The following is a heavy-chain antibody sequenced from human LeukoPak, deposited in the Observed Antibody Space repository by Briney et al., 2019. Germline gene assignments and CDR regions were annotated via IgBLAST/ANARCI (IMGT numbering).Heavy chain of an antibody. CDR2: IYYSGST. CDR1: GGSISSSSYY. CDR3: ARVSVRGVISGFYYFDY. J-gene: IGHJ4*02. Sequence: SETLSLTCTVSGGSISSSSYYWGWIRQPPGKGLEWMGSIYYSGSTYYNPSLKSRVTISVDTSKNQFSLKLNSVTAADTAVYYCARVSVRGVISGFYYFDYWGQGTLVTVSS. D-gene: IGHD3-10*01. V-gene: IGHV4-39*07.